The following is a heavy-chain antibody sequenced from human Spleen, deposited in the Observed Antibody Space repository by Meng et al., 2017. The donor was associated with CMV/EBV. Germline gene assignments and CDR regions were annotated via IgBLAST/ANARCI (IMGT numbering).Heavy chain of an antibody. Sequence: GESLKISCAASGFTFSSYGMHWVRQAPGKGLEWVAIISYDGTNQYYADSVKGRFTISRDNAKNSLYLQMNSLRAEDTALYYCARGLLPAAHYYYYAMDVWGQGTTVTVSS. D-gene: IGHD2-2*01. CDR1: GFTFSSYG. CDR2: ISYDGTNQ. J-gene: IGHJ6*02. V-gene: IGHV3-30*12. CDR3: ARGLLPAAHYYYYAMDV.